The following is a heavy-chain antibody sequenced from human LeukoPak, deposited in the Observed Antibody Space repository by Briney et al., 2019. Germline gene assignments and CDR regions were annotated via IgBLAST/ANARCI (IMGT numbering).Heavy chain of an antibody. CDR1: GGSFSGYY. V-gene: IGHV4-34*01. J-gene: IGHJ4*02. D-gene: IGHD1-26*01. CDR2: INHSGST. CDR3: AKGLVGATGGNYLDY. Sequence: PSETLSLTCAVYGGSFSGYYWGWIRQPPGKGLEWIREINHSGSTNYNPSLKSRVTISVETSKNQFSLKLSSVTAADTAVYYCAKGLVGATGGNYLDYWGQGTLVTVSS.